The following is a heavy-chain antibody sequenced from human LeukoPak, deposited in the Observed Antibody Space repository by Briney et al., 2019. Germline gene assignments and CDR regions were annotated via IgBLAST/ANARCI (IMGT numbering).Heavy chain of an antibody. CDR3: AKAQGGYSYFDY. V-gene: IGHV3-23*01. J-gene: IGHJ4*02. D-gene: IGHD3-22*01. CDR2: ISGSGGST. CDR1: GSTFRSSA. Sequence: GGSLRLSCAASGSTFRSSAMSWVRQAPGKGLEWVSGISGSGGSTFNADSVKGRFTISRDNSKNTPHLQMNSLRAEDTAVYYCAKAQGGYSYFDYWGQGTLVTVSS.